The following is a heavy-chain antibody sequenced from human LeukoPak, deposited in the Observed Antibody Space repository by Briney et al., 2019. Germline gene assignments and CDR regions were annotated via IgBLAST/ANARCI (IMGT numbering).Heavy chain of an antibody. CDR3: ARLSDRDPQHWFDP. J-gene: IGHJ5*02. CDR2: ISSSGNT. CDR1: GGSTSGGNYY. D-gene: IGHD2/OR15-2a*01. V-gene: IGHV4-39*02. Sequence: PSETLSLTCIVSGGSTSGGNYYWGWIRRPPGKGLEWIGGISSSGNTYYNPSLKSRITISIDTSKNHFSLKLSSVTAADTSVYYCARLSDRDPQHWFDPWGQGILATVSS.